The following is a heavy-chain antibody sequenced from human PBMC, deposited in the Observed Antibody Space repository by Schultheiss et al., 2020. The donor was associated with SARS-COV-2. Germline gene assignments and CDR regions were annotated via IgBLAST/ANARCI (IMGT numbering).Heavy chain of an antibody. Sequence: SETLSLTCTVSGGSISSYYWSWIRQPPGKGLEWIGYIYYSGSTNYSPSLKSRVTISVDTSKNQFSLKLSSVTAADTAVYYCARHGELYYDFWSGYYDYWGQGTLVTVSS. D-gene: IGHD3-3*01. V-gene: IGHV4-59*08. J-gene: IGHJ4*02. CDR1: GGSISSYY. CDR3: ARHGELYYDFWSGYYDY. CDR2: IYYSGST.